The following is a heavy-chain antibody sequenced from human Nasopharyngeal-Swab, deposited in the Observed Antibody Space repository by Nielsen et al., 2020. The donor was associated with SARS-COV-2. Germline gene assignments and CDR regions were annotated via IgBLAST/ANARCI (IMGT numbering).Heavy chain of an antibody. Sequence: GESLKISCAASGFTFDDYTMHWVRQAPGKGLEWVSLISWDGGSTYYADSVKGRFTISRDNSKNTLSLQMNSLRAEDTAVYYCAKDLRGPYFFWGQGTLVTVSS. CDR3: AKDLRGPYFF. CDR1: GFTFDDYT. J-gene: IGHJ4*02. V-gene: IGHV3-43*01. CDR2: ISWDGGST. D-gene: IGHD2/OR15-2a*01.